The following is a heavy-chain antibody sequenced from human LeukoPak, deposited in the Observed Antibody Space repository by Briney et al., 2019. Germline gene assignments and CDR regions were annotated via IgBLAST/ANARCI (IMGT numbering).Heavy chain of an antibody. Sequence: SETLSLTCTVSGVSISSSNSYWGWIRQPPGKGLEWIGSIYYSGNTYYNASLKSQVSISIDTSKNQFSLRLTSVTAADTAVYYCAKDLDGDPEYWGQGTLVTVSS. CDR2: IYYSGNT. D-gene: IGHD4-17*01. CDR1: GVSISSSNSY. V-gene: IGHV4-39*02. CDR3: AKDLDGDPEY. J-gene: IGHJ4*02.